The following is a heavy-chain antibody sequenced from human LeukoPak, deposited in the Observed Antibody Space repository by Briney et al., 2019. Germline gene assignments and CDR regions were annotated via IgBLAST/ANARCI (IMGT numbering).Heavy chain of an antibody. J-gene: IGHJ4*02. CDR3: ARAAGMKDSSGYYSLGYFDY. CDR2: IYTSGST. V-gene: IGHV4-4*07. D-gene: IGHD3-22*01. CDR1: GGSISSYY. Sequence: SETLSLTCTVSGGSISSYYWSWIRQPAGKGLEWIGRIYTSGSTNYNPSLKSRVTMSVDTSKNHFSLRLSSVTAADTAVYYCARAAGMKDSSGYYSLGYFDYWGQGTLVTVSS.